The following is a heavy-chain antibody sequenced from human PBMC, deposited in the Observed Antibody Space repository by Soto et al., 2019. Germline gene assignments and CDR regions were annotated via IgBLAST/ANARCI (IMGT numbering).Heavy chain of an antibody. CDR3: ASRIRGGLDV. CDR2: TSYDGNNK. V-gene: IGHV3-30-3*02. CDR1: GFTLSNYA. Sequence: QVQLVESGGGVVQPGRSLRLSCAASGFTLSNYAMYWVRQAPGKGLEWVAVTSYDGNNKYYADSVKGRFTISRDNSKNTLYLQMNSLRGEDTAVYYCASRIRGGLDVWGQGTTVTVSS. J-gene: IGHJ6*02.